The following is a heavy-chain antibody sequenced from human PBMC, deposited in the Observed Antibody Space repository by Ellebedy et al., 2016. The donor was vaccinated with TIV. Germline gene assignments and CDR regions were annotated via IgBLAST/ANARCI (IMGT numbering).Heavy chain of an antibody. CDR2: ISYDGSNK. Sequence: GESLKISCAASGFPFSSYAMHWVRQAPGKGLEWLAVISYDGSNKYYADSVKGRFTISRDKSKNTLYLQMNSLRAEDTAVYYCARVSQVWFGELLTRNYYYGMDVWGRGTTVTVSS. CDR3: ARVSQVWFGELLTRNYYYGMDV. J-gene: IGHJ6*02. CDR1: GFPFSSYA. V-gene: IGHV3-30-3*01. D-gene: IGHD3-10*01.